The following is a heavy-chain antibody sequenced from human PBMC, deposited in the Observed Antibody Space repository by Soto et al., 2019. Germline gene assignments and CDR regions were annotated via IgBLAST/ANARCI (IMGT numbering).Heavy chain of an antibody. D-gene: IGHD3-3*01. Sequence: GGSLRLSCAASGFTFSSYDMHWVRQATGKGLEWVSAIGTAGDTYYPGSVKGRFTISRENAKNSLYLQMNSLRAGDTAVYYCAREMSGGITIFGAPGGMDVWGRGTTVTVSS. V-gene: IGHV3-13*01. CDR1: GFTFSSYD. J-gene: IGHJ6*02. CDR3: AREMSGGITIFGAPGGMDV. CDR2: IGTAGDT.